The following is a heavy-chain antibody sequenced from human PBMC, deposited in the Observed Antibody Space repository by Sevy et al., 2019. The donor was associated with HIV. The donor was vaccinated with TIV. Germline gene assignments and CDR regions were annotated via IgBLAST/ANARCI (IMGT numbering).Heavy chain of an antibody. Sequence: ASVKVSCKASGYFFTGYYLHWVRQTPGQGLEWMGRINPNSGGKNYAQIFQGRVTMTRDTSISTAYMELSRLRSDDTAVYYCARGGRYSSGWWTFDYWGQGTLVTVSS. V-gene: IGHV1-2*06. D-gene: IGHD6-19*01. CDR1: GYFFTGYY. CDR3: ARGGRYSSGWWTFDY. CDR2: INPNSGGK. J-gene: IGHJ4*02.